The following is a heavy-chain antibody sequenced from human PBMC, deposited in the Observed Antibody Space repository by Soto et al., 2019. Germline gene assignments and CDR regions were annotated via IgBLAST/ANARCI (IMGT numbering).Heavy chain of an antibody. Sequence: QVHLVQSGAEVKKPGSSVKVSCKASGGSFSNYIFAWVRQAPGQGLEWMGGTIPMFATAQYAQKLQGRVTITADESTSTVYMDLTSLTSDDTAFYYCARGLIVQQWLVGFDTWGQGPLVTVSA. CDR3: ARGLIVQQWLVGFDT. J-gene: IGHJ4*02. D-gene: IGHD6-19*01. V-gene: IGHV1-69*01. CDR2: TIPMFATA. CDR1: GGSFSNYI.